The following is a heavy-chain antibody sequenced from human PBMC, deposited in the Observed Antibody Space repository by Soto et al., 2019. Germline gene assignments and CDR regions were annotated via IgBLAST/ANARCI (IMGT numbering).Heavy chain of an antibody. CDR2: ISAYNGNT. CDR1: GYTFTSYG. J-gene: IGHJ4*02. Sequence: QVQLVQSGAEVKKPGASVKVSCKASGYTFTSYGINWVRQAPGQGLEWMGWISAYNGNTHYAQKPQGQITMNTDKSTNTAYMELRSRGSEDTAVYYCARVQSGYDFAYWGQGTLVTVSS. CDR3: ARVQSGYDFAY. D-gene: IGHD5-12*01. V-gene: IGHV1-18*01.